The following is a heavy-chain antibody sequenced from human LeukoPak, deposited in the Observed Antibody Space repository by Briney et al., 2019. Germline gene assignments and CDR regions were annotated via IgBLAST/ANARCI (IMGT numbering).Heavy chain of an antibody. Sequence: GGSLRLSCAASGFTFSTYEMNWVRQAPGRGLEWVSYISSSGSTIFYADSVKGRFTISRDNAKNSLHLQMNSLRAEDTAVYYFAREKQQVEDCFDYWGQGTLVTVSS. CDR3: AREKQQVEDCFDY. D-gene: IGHD6-13*01. J-gene: IGHJ4*02. CDR2: ISSSGSTI. V-gene: IGHV3-48*03. CDR1: GFTFSTYE.